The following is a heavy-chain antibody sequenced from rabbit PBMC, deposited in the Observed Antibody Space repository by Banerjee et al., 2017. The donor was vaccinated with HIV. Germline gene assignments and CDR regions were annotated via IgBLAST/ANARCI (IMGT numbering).Heavy chain of an antibody. V-gene: IGHV1S40*01. Sequence: QSLEESGGDLVKPGASLTLTCTASGFSFSSSYWICWVRQAPGKGLEWIACIYAGSSGDTHYASWVNGRFTISSHNAQNTLYLQLNSLTAADTATYFCARGANSYHTRLDLWGQGTLVTVS. CDR2: IYAGSSGDT. CDR3: ARGANSYHTRLDL. CDR1: GFSFSSSYW. D-gene: IGHD6-1*01. J-gene: IGHJ3*01.